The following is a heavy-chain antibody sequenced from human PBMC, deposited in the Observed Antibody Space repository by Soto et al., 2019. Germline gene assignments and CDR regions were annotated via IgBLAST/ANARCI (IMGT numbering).Heavy chain of an antibody. J-gene: IGHJ6*02. D-gene: IGHD1-1*01. V-gene: IGHV4-59*01. CDR2: IYHSAPT. CDR1: GGSFSPYY. Sequence: QVQLQESGPGLVKPSETLFLTCTVSGGSFSPYYWSWIRQPPGKGLEWIGYIYHSAPTNYNPSLKSRLTISVDTSKNQLSLKLTSMTAADTAVYYCARGGRYRYGLDVGPRDHGHRLL. CDR3: ARGGRYRYGLDV.